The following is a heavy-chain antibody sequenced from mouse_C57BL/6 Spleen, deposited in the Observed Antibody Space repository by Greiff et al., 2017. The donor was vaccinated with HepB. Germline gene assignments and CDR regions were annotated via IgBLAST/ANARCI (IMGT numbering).Heavy chain of an antibody. Sequence: QVQLQQPGAELVKPGASVKLSCKASGYTFTSYWMQWVKQRPGQGLEWLGEIDPSDSYTNYNQKFKGKATLTVDTSSSTAYMQLSSLTSEDSAVYYCARSKGMSYYYAMDYWGQGTSVTVSS. V-gene: IGHV1-50*01. CDR3: ARSKGMSYYYAMDY. CDR2: IDPSDSYT. CDR1: GYTFTSYW. J-gene: IGHJ4*01.